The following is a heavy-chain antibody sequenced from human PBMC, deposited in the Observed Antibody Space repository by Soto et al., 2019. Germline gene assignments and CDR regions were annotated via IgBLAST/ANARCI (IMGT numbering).Heavy chain of an antibody. CDR3: ARVRDILTGYYKHYYYYYGMDV. D-gene: IGHD3-9*01. Sequence: GGSLRLSCAASGFTFSSYGMHWVRQAPGKGLEWVAVIWYDGSNKYYADSVKGRFTISRDNSKNSLYLQMNSLRAEDTAVYYCARVRDILTGYYKHYYYYYGMDVWGQGTTVTVSS. CDR2: IWYDGSNK. CDR1: GFTFSSYG. V-gene: IGHV3-33*01. J-gene: IGHJ6*02.